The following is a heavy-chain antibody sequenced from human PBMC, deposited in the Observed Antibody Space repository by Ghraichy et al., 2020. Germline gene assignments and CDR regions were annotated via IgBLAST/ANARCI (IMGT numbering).Heavy chain of an antibody. CDR3: ARGKPTDYGFWSGYYSALWYFHY. J-gene: IGHJ1*01. D-gene: IGHD3-3*01. Sequence: SETLSLTCAVYGGSFSGYYWSWIRQPPGKGLEWIGEINHSGSTNYNPSLKSRVTISVDTSKNQFSLKLSSVTAADTAVYYCARGKPTDYGFWSGYYSALWYFHYWGQGTLVTVSS. CDR1: GGSFSGYY. CDR2: INHSGST. V-gene: IGHV4-34*01.